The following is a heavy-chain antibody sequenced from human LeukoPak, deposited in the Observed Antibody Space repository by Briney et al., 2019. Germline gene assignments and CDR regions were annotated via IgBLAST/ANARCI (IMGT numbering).Heavy chain of an antibody. CDR3: ARKYYYDSSYYAFDI. CDR1: GFTVSSNY. J-gene: IGHJ3*02. CDR2: IYSGGRT. D-gene: IGHD3-22*01. V-gene: IGHV3-66*01. Sequence: GGSLRLSCAASGFTVSSNYMSGVREAPGKGLEWVSVIYSGGRTYYADSVKGRFTISRDNSKNTLYLQMNSLRAEDTAVYYCARKYYYDSSYYAFDIWGQGTMVTVSS.